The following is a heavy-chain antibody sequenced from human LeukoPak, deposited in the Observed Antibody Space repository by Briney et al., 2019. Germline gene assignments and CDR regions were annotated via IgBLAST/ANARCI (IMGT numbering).Heavy chain of an antibody. J-gene: IGHJ6*03. V-gene: IGHV1-46*01. CDR1: GYTFTSYY. Sequence: ASVKVSCKASGYTFTSYYMHWVRQAPGQGLEWMGIINPSGGSTSYAQKFQGRVTMTRDTSTSTAYMELSSLRSEDTAVYYCARGRVATILYYYMDVWGKGTTVTVSS. CDR2: INPSGGST. D-gene: IGHD5-12*01. CDR3: ARGRVATILYYYMDV.